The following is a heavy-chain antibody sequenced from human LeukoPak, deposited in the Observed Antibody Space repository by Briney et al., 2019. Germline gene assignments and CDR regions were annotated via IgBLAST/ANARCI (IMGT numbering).Heavy chain of an antibody. CDR1: GGTFSSYA. CDR3: ARSMVRGVISLTALDY. Sequence: SVKVSCKASGGTFSSYAISWVRQAPGQGLEWMGGIIPIFGTANYAQKFQGRVTITADESTSTAYMELSSLRSEDTAVYYCARSMVRGVISLTALDYWGQGTLVTVSS. V-gene: IGHV1-69*01. CDR2: IIPIFGTA. D-gene: IGHD3-10*01. J-gene: IGHJ4*02.